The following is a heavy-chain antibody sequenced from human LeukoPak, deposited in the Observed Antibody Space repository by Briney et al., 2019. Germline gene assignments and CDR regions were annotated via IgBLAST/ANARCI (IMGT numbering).Heavy chain of an antibody. CDR1: GGSISSYY. Sequence: SETLSLTCTVSGGSISSYYWSWIRQPAGEGLEWIGRIYTTGSTNYNPSLRSRVTMSLDTSKNQFSLQLSSVTAADTGVYYCARENRPFCPFAFWGQGVLVTVSS. D-gene: IGHD2/OR15-2a*01. CDR2: IYTTGST. J-gene: IGHJ4*02. V-gene: IGHV4-4*07. CDR3: ARENRPFCPFAF.